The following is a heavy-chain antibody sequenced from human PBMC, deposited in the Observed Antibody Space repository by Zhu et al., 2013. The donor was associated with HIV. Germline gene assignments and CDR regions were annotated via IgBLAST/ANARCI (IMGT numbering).Heavy chain of an antibody. D-gene: IGHD3-9*01. V-gene: IGHV1-2*02. J-gene: IGHJ3*02. Sequence: QVQLVQSGAEVKKPGASVKVSCKASGYTFTGYYMHWVRQAPGQGLEWMGWINPNSGGTNYAQKFQGRVTMTRDTSISTAYMELSRLRSDDTAVYYCATLDAYYDILTGQGGAFDIWGQGTMVTVSS. CDR1: GYTFTGYY. CDR3: ATLDAYYDILTGQGGAFDI. CDR2: INPNSGGT.